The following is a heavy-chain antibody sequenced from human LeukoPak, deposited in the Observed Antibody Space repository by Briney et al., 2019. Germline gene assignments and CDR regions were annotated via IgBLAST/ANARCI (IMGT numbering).Heavy chain of an antibody. J-gene: IGHJ4*02. CDR1: GFTFDDYA. D-gene: IGHD6-13*01. CDR2: ITWDGDST. CDR3: AKGTSSWHEFDS. V-gene: IGHV3-43D*03. Sequence: GGSLRLSCAASGFTFDDYAMHWVRQAPGKGLEGVSLITWDGDSTYYADSVKGRFTISRDNSKNYLYLQMNSLRAEDTALYYCAKGTSSWHEFDSWGQGTLVTVSS.